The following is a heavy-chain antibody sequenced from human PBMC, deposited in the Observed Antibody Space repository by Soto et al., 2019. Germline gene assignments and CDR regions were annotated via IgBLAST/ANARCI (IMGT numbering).Heavy chain of an antibody. CDR2: ISGDGINT. Sequence: QIQLVESGGDVVQPGKSLRLSCAASGFNFGFFGMHWVRQAPGKGLEWVAFISGDGINTQYADSVRGRFTLSRDYSRKTMYLQMHSLSDEDTALYYCARGNLSFDFDSWGLGTLVTVSS. CDR3: ARGNLSFDFDS. D-gene: IGHD1-26*01. J-gene: IGHJ4*02. CDR1: GFNFGFFG. V-gene: IGHV3-30*03.